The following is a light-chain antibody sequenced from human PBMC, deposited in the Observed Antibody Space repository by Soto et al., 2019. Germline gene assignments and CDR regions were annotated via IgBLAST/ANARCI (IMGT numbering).Light chain of an antibody. Sequence: VLTQSPDVLSLSPGQTATLSCRASESVDRYVAWYQQKVGQAPRLLIYDAFTRATGVAARFSGSGSATDFTLTISSLEPEDFAVYYCQKRARWPSTFGPGTKVEIK. CDR2: DAF. CDR1: ESVDRY. V-gene: IGKV3-11*01. CDR3: QKRARWPST. J-gene: IGKJ2*02.